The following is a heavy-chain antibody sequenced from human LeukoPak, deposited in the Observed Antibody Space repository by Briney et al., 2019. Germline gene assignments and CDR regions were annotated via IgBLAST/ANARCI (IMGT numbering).Heavy chain of an antibody. J-gene: IGHJ4*02. CDR1: GFTFSSYG. CDR2: IWYDGSNK. V-gene: IGHV3-33*01. Sequence: GRSLRLSCAASGFTFSSYGMHWVRQAPGKGLEWVAVIWYDGSNKYYADSVKGRFTISRDNSKNTLYLQMNSLRAEDTAVYYCARTGYFELDDNLDYWGQGTLVTVSS. CDR3: ARTGYFELDDNLDY. D-gene: IGHD3-9*01.